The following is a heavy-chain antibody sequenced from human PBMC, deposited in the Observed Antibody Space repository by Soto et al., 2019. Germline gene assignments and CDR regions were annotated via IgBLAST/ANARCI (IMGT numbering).Heavy chain of an antibody. Sequence: EVQLVESGGGLVQPGGSLRLSCVASGFTLRNYWMHWFRQAPGKGLVWVSRITNDGSTTYYADSVKGRFTISRDNAKNTLYLQVNSLRVEDTAVYYCARDQDGAGGTADYWGHGTLVTVS. D-gene: IGHD1-26*01. CDR1: GFTLRNYW. J-gene: IGHJ4*01. CDR3: ARDQDGAGGTADY. CDR2: ITNDGSTT. V-gene: IGHV3-74*01.